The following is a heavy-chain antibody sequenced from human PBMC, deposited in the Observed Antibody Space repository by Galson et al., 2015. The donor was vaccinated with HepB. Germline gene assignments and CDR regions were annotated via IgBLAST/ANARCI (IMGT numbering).Heavy chain of an antibody. CDR1: GFTFSSYA. Sequence: SLRLSCAASGFTFSSYAMHWVRQAPGKGLEWVAFIRYDGSNKYYADSVKGRLTISRDNSKNTLYLQMNSLRAEDTAVYYCAKEFPWKPYGSGSYYFDYWGQGTLVTVSS. D-gene: IGHD3-10*01. CDR2: IRYDGSNK. J-gene: IGHJ4*02. CDR3: AKEFPWKPYGSGSYYFDY. V-gene: IGHV3-30*02.